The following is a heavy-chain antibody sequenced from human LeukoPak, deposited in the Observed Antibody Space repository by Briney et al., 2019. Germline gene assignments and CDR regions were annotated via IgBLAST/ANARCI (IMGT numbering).Heavy chain of an antibody. D-gene: IGHD3-16*01. CDR1: GFTFSDYY. V-gene: IGHV3-11*04. CDR2: VSSSGSTI. CDR3: ARGDYVRGTSGYYFDY. J-gene: IGHJ4*02. Sequence: PGGSLRLSCAASGFTFSDYYMSWIRQAPGKGLEWVSYVSSSGSTIYNADSVKGRFTISRDNTKNSLYLQMNSLRAEDTAVYYCARGDYVRGTSGYYFDYWGQGTLVTVSS.